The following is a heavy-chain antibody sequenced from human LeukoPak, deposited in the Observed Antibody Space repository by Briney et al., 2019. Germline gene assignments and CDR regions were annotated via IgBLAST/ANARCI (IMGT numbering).Heavy chain of an antibody. CDR2: RKKDGSEK. J-gene: IGHJ3*02. CDR3: ASILWLYYYGRGGAFDI. V-gene: IGHV3-7*01. Sequence: AGSLRLSCAASGFTFSDFWMSWVRQAPGKGLEWVANRKKDGSEKYYVDSVEGRFTISRDNAENSLYLQMSSLRAEDTAVYYCASILWLYYYGRGGAFDIWGQATMVTVSS. D-gene: IGHD3-10*02. CDR1: GFTFSDFW.